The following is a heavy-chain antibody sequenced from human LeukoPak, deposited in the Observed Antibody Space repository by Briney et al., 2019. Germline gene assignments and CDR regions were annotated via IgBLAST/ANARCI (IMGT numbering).Heavy chain of an antibody. V-gene: IGHV4-31*03. Sequence: PSETLSLTCTVSGGSISSGGYYWSWIRQHPGKGLEWIGYIYYSGSTYYNPSLKSRVTISVGTSKNQFSLKLSSVTAADTAVYYCARHLHGGGSFAVENDAFDIWGQGTMVTVSS. J-gene: IGHJ3*02. CDR3: ARHLHGGGSFAVENDAFDI. CDR1: GGSISSGGYY. D-gene: IGHD6-19*01. CDR2: IYYSGST.